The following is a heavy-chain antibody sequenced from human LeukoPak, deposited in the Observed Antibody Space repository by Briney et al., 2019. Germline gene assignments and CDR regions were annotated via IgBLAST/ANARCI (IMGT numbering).Heavy chain of an antibody. CDR2: IYHSGST. CDR3: ARDKGGEYGSGSYNYYYYMDV. J-gene: IGHJ6*03. Sequence: SETLSLTCTVSGYSISSGYYWGWIRPPPGKGLEWIGSIYHSGSTYYNPSLKSRVTISVDTSKNQFSLKLSSVTAADTAVYYCARDKGGEYGSGSYNYYYYMDVWGKGTTVTVSS. CDR1: GYSISSGYY. V-gene: IGHV4-38-2*02. D-gene: IGHD3-10*01.